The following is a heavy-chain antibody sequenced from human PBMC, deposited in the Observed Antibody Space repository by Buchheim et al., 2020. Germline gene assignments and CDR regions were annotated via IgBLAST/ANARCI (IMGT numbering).Heavy chain of an antibody. Sequence: QVQLVQSGAEVKKPGASVKVSCKASGYTFTSYYMHWVRQAPGQGLEWMGIINPSGGSTSYAQKFQGRVTMTRDTSTSTVYMELSRLRSEDTAVYYCARDPGVLWFGELLSHYFDYWGQGTL. CDR3: ARDPGVLWFGELLSHYFDY. CDR2: INPSGGST. D-gene: IGHD3-10*01. J-gene: IGHJ4*02. V-gene: IGHV1-46*01. CDR1: GYTFTSYY.